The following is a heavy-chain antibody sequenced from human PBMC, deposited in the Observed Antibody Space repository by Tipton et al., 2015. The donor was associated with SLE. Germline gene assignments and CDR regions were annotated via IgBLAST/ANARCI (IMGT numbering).Heavy chain of an antibody. J-gene: IGHJ4*02. CDR2: IYHSGST. D-gene: IGHD3-10*01. V-gene: IGHV4-34*01. Sequence: TLSLTCAVYGGSISAYYWSWIRQPPGKGLEWMGEIYHSGSTNYNPSLKSRVTISVDTSKNQFSLKLSSVTAADTAVYYCARGRGRLDYWGQGTPVTVSS. CDR3: ARGRGRLDY. CDR1: GGSISAYY.